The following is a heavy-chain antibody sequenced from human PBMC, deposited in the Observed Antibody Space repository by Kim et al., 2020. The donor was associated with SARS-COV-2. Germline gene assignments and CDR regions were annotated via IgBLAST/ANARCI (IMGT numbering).Heavy chain of an antibody. CDR3: AKDLSVAGRGGGFDY. CDR2: ISYDGSNK. D-gene: IGHD6-19*01. Sequence: GGSLRLSCAASGFTFSSYGMHWVRQAPGKGLEWVAVISYDGSNKYYADSVKGRFTISKDNSKNTLYLQMNSLRAEDTAVYYCAKDLSVAGRGGGFDYWGQGTLVTVSS. CDR1: GFTFSSYG. V-gene: IGHV3-30*18. J-gene: IGHJ4*02.